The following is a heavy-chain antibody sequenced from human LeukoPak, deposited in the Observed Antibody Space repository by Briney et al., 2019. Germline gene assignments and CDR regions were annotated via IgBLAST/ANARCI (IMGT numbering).Heavy chain of an antibody. J-gene: IGHJ4*02. Sequence: GGSLRLSCAASGFTFSSYAMHWVRQAPGKGLEWVAVISYDGSNKYYADSVKGRFTISRDNSKNTLYLQMNSLRAEDTAVYYCARDRVYDFWSGYYLDYWGQGTLVTVSS. CDR2: ISYDGSNK. D-gene: IGHD3-3*01. CDR1: GFTFSSYA. V-gene: IGHV3-30*04. CDR3: ARDRVYDFWSGYYLDY.